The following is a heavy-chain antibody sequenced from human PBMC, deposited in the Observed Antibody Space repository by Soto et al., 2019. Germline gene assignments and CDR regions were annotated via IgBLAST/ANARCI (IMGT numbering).Heavy chain of an antibody. J-gene: IGHJ4*02. V-gene: IGHV1-46*01. CDR2: IRPHGGST. Sequence: QVQLVQSGAEVKQPGASVKISCKTSGYTFTSYYVHWVRQAPGQGLEWMGIIRPHGGSTAYAQKFQGRVSMIMDTPTTTVHMELSSLRSDDSAVYYCARLEGRAADERDWAQGTLVTVSS. CDR1: GYTFTSYY. D-gene: IGHD2-15*01. CDR3: ARLEGRAADERD.